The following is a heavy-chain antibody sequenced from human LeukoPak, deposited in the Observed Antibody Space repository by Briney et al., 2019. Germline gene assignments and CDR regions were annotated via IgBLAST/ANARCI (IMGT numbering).Heavy chain of an antibody. D-gene: IGHD3-22*01. CDR2: ISGSGGST. Sequence: PGGSLRLSCAASGFTFSSYAMSWVRQAPGKGLEWVSAISGSGGSTYYADSVKGRFTISRDNSKNTLYLQMNSLRAEVTAVYYCAKDRRAVVVISPVDYWGQGTLVTVSS. J-gene: IGHJ4*02. CDR3: AKDRRAVVVISPVDY. V-gene: IGHV3-23*01. CDR1: GFTFSSYA.